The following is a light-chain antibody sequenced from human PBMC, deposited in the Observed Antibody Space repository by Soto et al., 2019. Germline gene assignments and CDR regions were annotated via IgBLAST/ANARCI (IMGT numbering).Light chain of an antibody. CDR2: DAS. J-gene: IGKJ1*01. CDR3: QQRGNWWT. CDR1: QSVSSH. V-gene: IGKV3-11*01. Sequence: EIVLTQSPATLSLSPGERATLSCRASQSVSSHFAWYQQKPGQAPRLLIYDASNRATGIPARFSGSGSGTDFTLTISSLEPEDLAVYYCQQRGNWWTFGQGTKVEIK.